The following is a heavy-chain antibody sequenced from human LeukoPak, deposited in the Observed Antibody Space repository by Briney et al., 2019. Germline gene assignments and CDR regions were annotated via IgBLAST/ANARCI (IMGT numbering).Heavy chain of an antibody. CDR3: AQQLASLDY. V-gene: IGHV3-7*01. J-gene: IGHJ4*02. Sequence: WVRQPPGKGLEWVANIKQDGNEKYYVDSVKGRFTISRDNAQSSLYLQMNSLRAEDTAVYYCAQQLASLDYWGQGTLVTVSS. D-gene: IGHD6-13*01. CDR2: IKQDGNEK.